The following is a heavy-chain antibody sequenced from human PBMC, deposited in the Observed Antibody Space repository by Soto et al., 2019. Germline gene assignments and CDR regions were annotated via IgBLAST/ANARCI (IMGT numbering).Heavy chain of an antibody. CDR1: GFTLSSCA. D-gene: IGHD2-2*03. V-gene: IGHV3-23*01. J-gene: IGHJ4*02. CDR2: SGSGVRT. CDR3: ARAVGSNLY. Sequence: GGSLRLSCTASGFTLSSCAMAWVRQATGKGLEWVSASGSGVRTYYADSAKGRFIVSRDNSRSTVFLQMNSLRVGDTAMYYWARAVGSNLYWGKGTLVTVSS.